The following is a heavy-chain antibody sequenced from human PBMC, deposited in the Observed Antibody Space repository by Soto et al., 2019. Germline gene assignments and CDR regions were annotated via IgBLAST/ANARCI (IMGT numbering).Heavy chain of an antibody. J-gene: IGHJ5*02. CDR3: VHTSSITGINNWFGP. CDR2: VYCDDDK. Sequence: SGPALVNPAQTLTLTCTFSGFSLSTSGVGVGWIRQPPGKALEWLALVYCDDDKRYRPSLKSRLTITKDTSKNQVVLTMPSMEPVETAPYSCVHTSSITGINNWFGPWGQGTLVTVS. V-gene: IGHV2-5*02. CDR1: GFSLSTSGVG. D-gene: IGHD1-20*01.